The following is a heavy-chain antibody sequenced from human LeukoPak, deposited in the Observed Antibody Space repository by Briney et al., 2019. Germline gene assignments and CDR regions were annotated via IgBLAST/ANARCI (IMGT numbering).Heavy chain of an antibody. V-gene: IGHV4-30-2*01. Sequence: SQTLSLTCAVSGGSISSGGYCWSWIRQRPGKGLERFGYIDQSGSPYYNPSLNTRVHLSVDTSKTQSSLKLSSVTAADTAVYYCARSWPGSSGYYFYTDYWGQGTLVTVSS. D-gene: IGHD3-22*01. CDR2: IDQSGSP. J-gene: IGHJ4*02. CDR1: GGSISSGGYC. CDR3: ARSWPGSSGYYFYTDY.